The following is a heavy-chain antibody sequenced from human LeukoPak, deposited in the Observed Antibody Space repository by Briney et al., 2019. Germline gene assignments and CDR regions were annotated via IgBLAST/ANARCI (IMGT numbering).Heavy chain of an antibody. J-gene: IGHJ4*02. CDR3: ASNIGYNWNDVLTY. V-gene: IGHV4-34*01. CDR1: GGSFSGYY. Sequence: PSETLSLTCAVYGGSFSGYYWSWIRQPPGKGLEWIGEINHSGSTNYNPSLKSRVTISVDTSKNQFSLKLSSVTAADTAVYYCASNIGYNWNDVLTYWGQGTLVTVSS. D-gene: IGHD1-20*01. CDR2: INHSGST.